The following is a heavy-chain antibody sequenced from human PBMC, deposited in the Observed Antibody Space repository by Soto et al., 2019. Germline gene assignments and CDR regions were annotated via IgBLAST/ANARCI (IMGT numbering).Heavy chain of an antibody. CDR2: IYSGGDT. J-gene: IGHJ4*02. D-gene: IGHD6-25*01. CDR3: ATHPSSGY. CDR1: GFTVSNNY. Sequence: EVQLVESGGGLVQPGGSLRLSCAASGFTVSNNYMNWVRQAPGKGLEWVSVIYSGGDTYYADSVKGRFTISRDNSKNTLSLQLNSLRAADTAIYYCATHPSSGYWGQGTRVTVSS. V-gene: IGHV3-66*01.